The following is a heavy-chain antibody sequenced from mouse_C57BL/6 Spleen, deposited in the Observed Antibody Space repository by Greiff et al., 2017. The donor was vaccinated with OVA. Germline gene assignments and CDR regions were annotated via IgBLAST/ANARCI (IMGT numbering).Heavy chain of an antibody. J-gene: IGHJ4*01. Sequence: QVQLQQPGAELVKPGASVKMSCKASGYTFTSYWITWVKQRPGQGLEWIGDIYPGSGSTNYNEKFKSKATLTVDTSSSTAYMQLSSLTSEDSAVYYCARGGGYDVRYYAMDYWGQGTSVTVSS. CDR1: GYTFTSYW. D-gene: IGHD2-2*01. V-gene: IGHV1-55*01. CDR3: ARGGGYDVRYYAMDY. CDR2: IYPGSGST.